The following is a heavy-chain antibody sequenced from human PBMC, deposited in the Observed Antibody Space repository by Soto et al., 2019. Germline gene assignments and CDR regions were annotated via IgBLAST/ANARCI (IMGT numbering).Heavy chain of an antibody. J-gene: IGHJ6*02. CDR2: IYYSGST. V-gene: IGHV4-59*01. Sequence: QVQLQESGPGLVKPSETLSLTCTVSGGSISSYYWSWIRQPPGKGLEWIGYIYYSGSTNYNPSLKSRVTISVDTSKNQFSLKLSSVTAADTAVYYCARDRVGEWGCSGGSCYSYYYYGMDVWGQGTTVTVSS. CDR1: GGSISSYY. CDR3: ARDRVGEWGCSGGSCYSYYYYGMDV. D-gene: IGHD2-15*01.